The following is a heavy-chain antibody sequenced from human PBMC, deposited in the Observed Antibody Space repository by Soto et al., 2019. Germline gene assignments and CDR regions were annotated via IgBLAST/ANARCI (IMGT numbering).Heavy chain of an antibody. V-gene: IGHV3-48*01. J-gene: IGHJ3*02. CDR1: GFTFSSYS. D-gene: IGHD2-2*01. CDR3: ARIRGRCRSTSCPAGDAFVI. CDR2: ISSCSSTI. Sequence: EVQLVESGGGLVQPGGSLRLSCAASGFTFSSYSMNWVRQAPGKGLEWVAYISSCSSTIYYADSVKGRFTSADSVKGRSTTEDSVEVRFTISSNNDKNSLFLQMNSLRAEDTGVYYCARIRGRCRSTSCPAGDAFVICGQGTMVTVSS.